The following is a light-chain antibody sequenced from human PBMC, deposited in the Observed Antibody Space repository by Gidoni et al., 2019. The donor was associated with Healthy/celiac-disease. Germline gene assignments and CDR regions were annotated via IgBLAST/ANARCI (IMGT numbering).Light chain of an antibody. V-gene: IGKV1-5*01. CDR1: QSISSW. J-gene: IGKJ4*01. Sequence: DIQMTQSPSTLSASVGDRVTIPCRASQSISSWLAWYQQKPGKAPKLLIYDAYSLESGVPSRFSGSGSGTEFTLTISSLQPDDFASYYCQQYNSYSTFGGGTKVEIK. CDR2: DAY. CDR3: QQYNSYST.